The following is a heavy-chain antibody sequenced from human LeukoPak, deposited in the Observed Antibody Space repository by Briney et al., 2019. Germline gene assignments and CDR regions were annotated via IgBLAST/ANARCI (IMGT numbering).Heavy chain of an antibody. CDR2: IYTSGST. D-gene: IGHD1-26*01. J-gene: IGHJ4*02. V-gene: IGHV4-4*07. CDR3: ASSEIVGATHFDY. Sequence: SETLSLTCTVSGGSISIYYWSWIRQPAGKGLEWMGRIYTSGSTNYNPSLKSRVTMSVDTSKNQFSLKLSSVTAADTAVYYCASSEIVGATHFDYWGQGTLVTVSS. CDR1: GGSISIYY.